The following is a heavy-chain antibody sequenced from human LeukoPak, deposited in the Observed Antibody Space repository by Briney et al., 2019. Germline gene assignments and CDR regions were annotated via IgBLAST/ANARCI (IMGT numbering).Heavy chain of an antibody. V-gene: IGHV4-59*01. Sequence: SETLSLTCTLSGGSISSYYWSWIRQPPGKGLXXXGYIYYSGRTNYKPSLKSRVTISVDTSKNQFSLKLSSVTAADTAVYYCARVNDILTGYSFDYWGQGTLVTVSS. J-gene: IGHJ4*02. D-gene: IGHD3-9*01. CDR3: ARVNDILTGYSFDY. CDR2: IYYSGRT. CDR1: GGSISSYY.